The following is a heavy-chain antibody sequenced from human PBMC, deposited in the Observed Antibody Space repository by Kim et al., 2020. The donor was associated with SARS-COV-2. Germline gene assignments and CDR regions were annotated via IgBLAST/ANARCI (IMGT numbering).Heavy chain of an antibody. Sequence: SETLSLTCTVSGGSISSGGYYCIWIRQHPGKGLDWIGYINYSGSTYYNPSLKSRVTISVDKSKNQFSLKLSSVTAADTAVYYCAREERGYSYGYSDYFDYWGQGTLVTVSS. D-gene: IGHD5-18*01. CDR1: GGSISSGGYY. CDR3: AREERGYSYGYSDYFDY. J-gene: IGHJ4*02. V-gene: IGHV4-31*03. CDR2: INYSGST.